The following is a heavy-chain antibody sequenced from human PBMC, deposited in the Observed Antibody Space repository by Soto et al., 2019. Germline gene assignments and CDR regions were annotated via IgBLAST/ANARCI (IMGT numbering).Heavy chain of an antibody. V-gene: IGHV3-23*01. J-gene: IGHJ6*02. D-gene: IGHD3-3*01. CDR2: ISGSGGST. Sequence: GGYLRLSCAASGFTLSSYALSWVRQATGEGLEWVSAISGSGGSTYYADSVKGRLTISRDNSKNTLYLQMNSLRAEDTAVYYCAKLVPYDDCWSGTCMDAWCQRNTVTVYS. CDR3: AKLVPYDDCWSGTCMDA. CDR1: GFTLSSYA.